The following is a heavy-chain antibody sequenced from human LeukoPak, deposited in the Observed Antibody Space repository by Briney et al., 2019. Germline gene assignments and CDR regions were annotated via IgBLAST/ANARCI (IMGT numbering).Heavy chain of an antibody. Sequence: SVKVSCKASGGTFSSYAISWVRQAPGQGLEWMGRIIPILGIANYAQKFQGRDTITADKSTSTAYMELSSLRSEDTAVYYCAREGYSSGWYGYFDYWGQGTLVTVSS. CDR1: GGTFSSYA. CDR3: AREGYSSGWYGYFDY. D-gene: IGHD6-19*01. J-gene: IGHJ4*02. CDR2: IIPILGIA. V-gene: IGHV1-69*04.